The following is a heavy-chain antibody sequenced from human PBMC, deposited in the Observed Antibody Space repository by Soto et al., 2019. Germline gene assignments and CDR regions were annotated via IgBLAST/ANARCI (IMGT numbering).Heavy chain of an antibody. CDR1: GGSISSGGDY. CDR2: IYYSGST. Sequence: QVQLQESGPGLVKPSQTLSLTCTVSGGSISSGGDYWSWIRQHPGKGLEWIGYIYYSGSTYYNPSLKSRVTISVDTSKNQFSLKLSSVTAADTAVYYCAREAVCSGGSCYSGIDYWGQGTLVTVSS. V-gene: IGHV4-31*03. J-gene: IGHJ4*02. CDR3: AREAVCSGGSCYSGIDY. D-gene: IGHD2-15*01.